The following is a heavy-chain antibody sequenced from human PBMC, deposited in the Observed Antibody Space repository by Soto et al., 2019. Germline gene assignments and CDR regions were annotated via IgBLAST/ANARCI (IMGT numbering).Heavy chain of an antibody. J-gene: IGHJ4*02. CDR2: IYYSGST. V-gene: IGHV4-39*01. CDR3: ARTRYSSGWYEFDY. D-gene: IGHD6-19*01. Sequence: QLQLQESGPGLVKPSETLSLTCTVSGGSISSSSYYWGWIRQPPGKGLEWIGCIYYSGSTYYNPSLKRRVTISVDTSKNQSSLKLSSVTAADTAVYFCARTRYSSGWYEFDYWCQGTLVTVSS. CDR1: GGSISSSSYY.